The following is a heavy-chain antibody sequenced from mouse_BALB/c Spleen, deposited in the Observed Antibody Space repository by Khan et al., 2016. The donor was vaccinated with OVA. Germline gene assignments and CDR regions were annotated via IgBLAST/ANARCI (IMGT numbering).Heavy chain of an antibody. J-gene: IGHJ2*02. CDR2: ISYSGNT. CDR3: ARVYGGDFDY. CDR1: GYSITSDYA. V-gene: IGHV3-2*02. Sequence: EVELVESGPGLVKPSQSLSLTCTTTGYSITSDYAWNWIRQFPGNKLEWMGFISYSGNTKYNPSLKSRFSITRDTSKNQSFLQLNSVTTEDTATYYCARVYGGDFDYWGQGTSLTVSS. D-gene: IGHD1-1*01.